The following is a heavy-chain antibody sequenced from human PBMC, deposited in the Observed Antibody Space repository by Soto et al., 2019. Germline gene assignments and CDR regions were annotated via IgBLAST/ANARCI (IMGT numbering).Heavy chain of an antibody. J-gene: IGHJ4*02. Sequence: QVQLVESGGGVVQPGKSLRLSCAASGFTFSTYGMHWVRQAPGKGLEWVAGIWDDGSNKYHGDYLKGRLTISRVNSKHTLYLQINTLSAEDTAVYYCGRDGALGDTAVVDSWGQGTLVTVSS. CDR3: GRDGALGDTAVVDS. CDR2: IWDDGSNK. CDR1: GFTFSTYG. D-gene: IGHD5-18*01. V-gene: IGHV3-33*01.